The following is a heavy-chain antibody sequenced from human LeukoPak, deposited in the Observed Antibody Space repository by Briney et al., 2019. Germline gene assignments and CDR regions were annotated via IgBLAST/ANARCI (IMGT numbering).Heavy chain of an antibody. Sequence: PGGSLRLSCAASGFTFSSYWMHWVRQAPGKGLVWVSTFSGGGGITYKPDSVKGRFTISRDNSKNTLYLQMNSLRVEDTAVYYCAKDRWSSSGGGFDYWGQGTLVTVSS. CDR3: AKDRWSSSGGGFDY. J-gene: IGHJ4*02. CDR1: GFTFSSYW. CDR2: FSGGGGIT. D-gene: IGHD6-19*01. V-gene: IGHV3-23*01.